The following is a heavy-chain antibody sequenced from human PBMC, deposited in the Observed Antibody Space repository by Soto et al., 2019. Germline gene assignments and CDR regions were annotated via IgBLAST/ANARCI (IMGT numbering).Heavy chain of an antibody. V-gene: IGHV1-18*01. Sequence: QVQLVQSGAEVKKPGASVKVSCKTSGYTFTNNGISWVRQAPGQGLEWLGWISGYNGNTHYAQKLQGRLTMTTATSTSTAYMEMRRLRSVDTARYYCARSREVDYWGEGTLVTVSS. D-gene: IGHD6-13*01. J-gene: IGHJ4*02. CDR1: GYTFTNNG. CDR2: ISGYNGNT. CDR3: ARSREVDY.